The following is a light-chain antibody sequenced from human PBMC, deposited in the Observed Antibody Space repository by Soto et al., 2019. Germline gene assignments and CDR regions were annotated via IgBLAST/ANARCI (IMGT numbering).Light chain of an antibody. V-gene: IGKV3-20*01. CDR3: QQYGSSPMYT. CDR2: GAS. Sequence: EIVWTQSPGTLSLSPGERATLSCRASQSVSSSYLAWYQQKPGQAPRLLIYGASSRATGIPDRFSGSGSGTDFTLTISRLEPEDCAVYYCQQYGSSPMYTFGQGTKLEIK. J-gene: IGKJ2*01. CDR1: QSVSSSY.